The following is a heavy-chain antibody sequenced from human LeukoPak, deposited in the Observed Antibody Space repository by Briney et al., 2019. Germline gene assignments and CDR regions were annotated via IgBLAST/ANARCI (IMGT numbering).Heavy chain of an antibody. V-gene: IGHV5-51*01. Sequence: GESLNISCKVSGYRFTTHWIGWVRQKPGKGLEWMGLIHPVDSDTKYSPSFQGQVTISADRSTSTAYLQWNTLEASDTAMYYCARRANFNGRAPPVDSWGQGTLVIVSS. CDR2: IHPVDSDT. CDR3: ARRANFNGRAPPVDS. CDR1: GYRFTTHW. D-gene: IGHD1-26*01. J-gene: IGHJ4*02.